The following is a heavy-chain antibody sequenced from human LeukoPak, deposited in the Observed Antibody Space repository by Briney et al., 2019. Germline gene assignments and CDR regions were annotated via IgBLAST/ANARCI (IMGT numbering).Heavy chain of an antibody. J-gene: IGHJ4*02. Sequence: GGSLRLSCAASGFTLSSFLMHWVRQVPGKGLVWVSRINLDGSSAVYADPVKGRFTISRDNAKNTLFLQMNSLRGEDTAVYYCIRHYDYWGQGTLVTVSP. CDR3: IRHYDY. CDR2: INLDGSSA. V-gene: IGHV3-74*01. CDR1: GFTLSSFL. D-gene: IGHD1-26*01.